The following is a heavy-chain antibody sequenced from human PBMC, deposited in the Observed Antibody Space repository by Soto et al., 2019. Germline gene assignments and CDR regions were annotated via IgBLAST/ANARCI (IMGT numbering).Heavy chain of an antibody. CDR2: ISYDGSNK. CDR1: GFTFSSYG. V-gene: IGHV3-30*18. J-gene: IGHJ5*02. CDR3: AKDRGFGSGWDFNWFDH. Sequence: GGSLRLSCAASGFTFSSYGMHWVRQAPGKGLEWVAVISYDGSNKYYADSVKGRFTISRDNSKNTLYLQMNSLRAEDTAVYYCAKDRGFGSGWDFNWFDHWGQGTLFTVSS. D-gene: IGHD3-3*01.